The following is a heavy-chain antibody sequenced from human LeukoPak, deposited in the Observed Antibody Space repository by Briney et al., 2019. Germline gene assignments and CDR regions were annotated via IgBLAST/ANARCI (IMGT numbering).Heavy chain of an antibody. V-gene: IGHV2-5*02. Sequence: SGPTLVKPTQTLTLTCTFSGFSLRTSGVGVGWIRQPPGKALEWLALIYWDDDKRYSPSLKSRLTITKDTSKNQVVLTMTNMDPVDTATYYCAHRRGNYDSSGYYYDPGFDYWGQGTLVTVSS. CDR1: GFSLRTSGVG. J-gene: IGHJ4*02. CDR3: AHRRGNYDSSGYYYDPGFDY. CDR2: IYWDDDK. D-gene: IGHD3-22*01.